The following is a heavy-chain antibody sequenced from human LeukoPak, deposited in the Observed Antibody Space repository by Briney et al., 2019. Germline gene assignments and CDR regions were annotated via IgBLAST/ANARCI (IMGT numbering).Heavy chain of an antibody. Sequence: GGSLRLSCAASGFTFSSYEMNWVRQAPGKGLEWVSYISSSGSTIYYADSVKGRFTISRDNAKNSLYLQMNSLRAEDTAVYYCARDTMVRGVIVFDYWGQGTLVTVSS. CDR2: ISSSGSTI. J-gene: IGHJ4*02. CDR3: ARDTMVRGVIVFDY. V-gene: IGHV3-48*03. CDR1: GFTFSSYE. D-gene: IGHD3-10*01.